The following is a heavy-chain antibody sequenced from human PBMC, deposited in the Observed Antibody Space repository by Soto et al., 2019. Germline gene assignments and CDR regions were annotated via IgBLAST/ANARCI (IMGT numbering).Heavy chain of an antibody. CDR3: ARASATTPLGVNFDI. V-gene: IGHV4-34*01. J-gene: IGHJ3*02. D-gene: IGHD1-1*01. Sequence: QVQLQQWGAGLLKPSETLSLTCAVYGGSFSGYYWSWIRQPPGKGLEWIGEIYHSGSTNYNPSLKSRVTISVDTSKNQFSLKLSSVTAADTAVYYCARASATTPLGVNFDIWGQGTMVTVSS. CDR2: IYHSGST. CDR1: GGSFSGYY.